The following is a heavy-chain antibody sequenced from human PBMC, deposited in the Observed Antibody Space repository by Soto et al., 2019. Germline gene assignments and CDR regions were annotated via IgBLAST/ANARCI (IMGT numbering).Heavy chain of an antibody. V-gene: IGHV3-30*18. D-gene: IGHD3-22*01. CDR2: ISYDGSNK. CDR1: GFTFSSYG. CDR3: AKETPNSYDSSGYDHNWFDP. J-gene: IGHJ5*02. Sequence: PGGSLRLSCAASGFTFSSYGMHWVRQAPGKGLEWVAVISYDGSNKYYADSVKGRFTISRDNSKNTLYLQMNSLRAEDTAVYYCAKETPNSYDSSGYDHNWFDP.